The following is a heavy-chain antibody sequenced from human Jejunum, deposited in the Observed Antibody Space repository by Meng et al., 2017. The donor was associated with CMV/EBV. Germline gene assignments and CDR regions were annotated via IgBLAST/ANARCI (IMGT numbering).Heavy chain of an antibody. CDR3: AKVGSRYYFES. CDR2: ISTTGTRV. V-gene: IGHV3-48*04. J-gene: IGHJ4*02. Sequence: CAASGCSFSNYSMNWVRQAPGKGLEWIAYISTTGTRVDYADSVKGRFTISRDHAKNSLSLQMHSLRVEDTATYFCAKVGSRYYFESWGQGLLVTVSS. CDR1: GCSFSNYS. D-gene: IGHD3-10*01.